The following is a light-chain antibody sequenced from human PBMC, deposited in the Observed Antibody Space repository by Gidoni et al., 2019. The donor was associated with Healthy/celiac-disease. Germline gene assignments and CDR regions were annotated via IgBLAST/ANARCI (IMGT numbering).Light chain of an antibody. CDR3: QQYNSYSKVYT. CDR2: KAS. CDR1: PSISSW. Sequence: DIQMTQSPSTLSASVGDRVTITCRASPSISSWLALYQQKPGKAPNLLIYKASSLESGVPSRFSGSGSGTEFTLTISSLQPDDFATYYCQQYNSYSKVYTFGQGTKLEIK. V-gene: IGKV1-5*03. J-gene: IGKJ2*01.